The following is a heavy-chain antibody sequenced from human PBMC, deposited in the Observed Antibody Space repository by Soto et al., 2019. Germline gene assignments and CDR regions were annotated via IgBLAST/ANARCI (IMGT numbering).Heavy chain of an antibody. J-gene: IGHJ6*02. Sequence: SETLSLTCTVSGGSISSSNYYWGWIRQPPGKGLEWIGSIYYSGSTYHNPSLKSRVTISIDTSKNQFSLKLSSVTAADTAVYYCAVSRGGVNIGAAAGVGMDVWGQGTTVTVSS. D-gene: IGHD6-13*01. CDR2: IYYSGST. V-gene: IGHV4-39*01. CDR3: AVSRGGVNIGAAAGVGMDV. CDR1: GGSISSSNYY.